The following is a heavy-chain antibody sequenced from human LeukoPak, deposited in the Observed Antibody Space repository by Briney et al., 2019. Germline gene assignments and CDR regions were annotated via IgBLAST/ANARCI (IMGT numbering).Heavy chain of an antibody. CDR3: ARYNWNFGLDP. J-gene: IGHJ5*02. Sequence: SETLSLTCTVSGGSISSYYWSGIRQPPGQGLEWIGNIYHSGSTNYNPSLKSRVTISADNPKDQFSLNLISVTAADTAVYYCARYNWNFGLDPWGQGTLVTVSS. CDR2: IYHSGST. V-gene: IGHV4-59*01. D-gene: IGHD1-7*01. CDR1: GGSISSYY.